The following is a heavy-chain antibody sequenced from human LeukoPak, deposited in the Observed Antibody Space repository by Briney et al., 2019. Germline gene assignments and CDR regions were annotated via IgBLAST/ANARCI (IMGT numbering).Heavy chain of an antibody. CDR2: IIPIFGTA. Sequence: SSVNASCKASGGTFNNHAINWVRQAPRRGLEWMGGIIPIFGTANYAQKFQGRVTITADEFTSTAYMALSSLRSEDTAVYYCARDRYSTGYYYYFDYWGQGTQVTVSS. V-gene: IGHV1-69*13. J-gene: IGHJ4*02. CDR1: GGTFNNHA. CDR3: ARDRYSTGYYYYFDY. D-gene: IGHD3-22*01.